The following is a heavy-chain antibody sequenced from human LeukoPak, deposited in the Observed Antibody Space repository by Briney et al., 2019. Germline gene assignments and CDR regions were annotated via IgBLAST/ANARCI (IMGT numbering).Heavy chain of an antibody. Sequence: GGSLRLSCAASGFTFSNYAMNWVRQAPGKGLEWVSAISGSGGSTYYADSVKGRFTISRDNSKNTLYLQVNSLRAEDTAVYYYARGLYSSSPWGQGILVTVSS. CDR3: ARGLYSSSP. D-gene: IGHD6-6*01. V-gene: IGHV3-23*01. CDR2: ISGSGGST. J-gene: IGHJ4*02. CDR1: GFTFSNYA.